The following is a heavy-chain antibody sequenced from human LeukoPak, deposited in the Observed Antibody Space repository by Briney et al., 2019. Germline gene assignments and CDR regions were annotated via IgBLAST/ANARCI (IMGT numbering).Heavy chain of an antibody. CDR3: ARERGFDYYGSGSWGY. J-gene: IGHJ4*02. Sequence: GGSLRLSCAASGFTFSRYWMHWVRQAPGKGLAWVSRINTDGSSTTYADSVKGRFTISRDNAKNTLYLQMNSLRAEDTAVYYCARERGFDYYGSGSWGYWGQGTLVTVSS. V-gene: IGHV3-74*03. CDR1: GFTFSRYW. D-gene: IGHD3-10*01. CDR2: INTDGSST.